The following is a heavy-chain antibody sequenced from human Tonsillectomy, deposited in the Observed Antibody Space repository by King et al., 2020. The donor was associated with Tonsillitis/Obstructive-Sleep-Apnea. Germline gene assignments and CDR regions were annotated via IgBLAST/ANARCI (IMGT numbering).Heavy chain of an antibody. Sequence: QLQESGPGLVKPSETLSLTCTVSGGSISSSSYYWGWIRQPPGKGLEWIGNIYYSGSTYYNPSLKSRVTISVDTSKNQFSLKLSAVTAADTAVYYCARGIIAVAGTVVWFDPWGQGTLVTVSS. D-gene: IGHD6-19*01. CDR1: GGSISSSSYY. V-gene: IGHV4-39*01. CDR2: IYYSGST. CDR3: ARGIIAVAGTVVWFDP. J-gene: IGHJ5*02.